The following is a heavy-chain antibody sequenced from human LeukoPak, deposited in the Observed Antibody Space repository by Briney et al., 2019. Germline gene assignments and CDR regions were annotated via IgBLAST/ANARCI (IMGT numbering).Heavy chain of an antibody. CDR3: AGWGGRSSYLHY. CDR1: GGSISSYY. CDR2: IYYSGST. D-gene: IGHD1-26*01. V-gene: IGHV4-59*01. Sequence: SETLSLTCTVSGGSISSYYWSWIRQPPGKGLEWVGYIYYSGSTNYNPSLKRRRTTLADATKNHFSLKLISVPAADTAVYYCAGWGGRSSYLHYWGQGTLVPVS. J-gene: IGHJ4*02.